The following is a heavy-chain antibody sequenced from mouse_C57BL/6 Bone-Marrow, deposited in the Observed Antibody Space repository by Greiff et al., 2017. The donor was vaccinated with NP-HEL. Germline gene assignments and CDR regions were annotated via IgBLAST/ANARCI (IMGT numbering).Heavy chain of an antibody. V-gene: IGHV1-82*01. Sequence: LVESGPELVKPGASVKISCKASGYAFSSSWMNWVKQRPGKGLEWIGRLYPGDGDTNYNGKFKGKATLTADKSSSTAYMQLSSLTSEDSAVYFCARRDYGDYFDYWGQGTTLTVSS. CDR3: ARRDYGDYFDY. J-gene: IGHJ2*01. D-gene: IGHD2-4*01. CDR1: GYAFSSSW. CDR2: LYPGDGDT.